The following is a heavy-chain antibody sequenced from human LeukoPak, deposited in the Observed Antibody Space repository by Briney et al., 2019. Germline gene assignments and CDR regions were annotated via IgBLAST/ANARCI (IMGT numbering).Heavy chain of an antibody. J-gene: IGHJ6*03. D-gene: IGHD4-11*01. CDR2: VYYSGST. V-gene: IGHV4-39*01. CDR1: GASFSSSTYY. CDR3: ARGPTTVKYYYYYYMDV. Sequence: SSETLSLTCTVSGASFSSSTYYWGWIRQPPGKGLEWIGSVYYSGSTYYNPSLESRVTMSVDTSKNQFSLKLSSVTAADTAVYYCARGPTTVKYYYYYYMDVWGKGTTVTVSS.